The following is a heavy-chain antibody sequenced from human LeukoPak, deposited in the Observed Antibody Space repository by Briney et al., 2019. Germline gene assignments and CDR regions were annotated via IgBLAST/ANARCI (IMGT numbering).Heavy chain of an antibody. CDR3: AIAYCGGDCYPNHWYFDL. V-gene: IGHV4-34*01. D-gene: IGHD2-21*02. Sequence: SETLSLTCAVYGGSFSGYYWSWIRQPPGKGLEWIGEINHSGSTNYNPSLKSRVTISVDTSKNQFSLKLSSVTAADTAVYYCAIAYCGGDCYPNHWYFDLWGRGTLVTVSS. J-gene: IGHJ2*01. CDR2: INHSGST. CDR1: GGSFSGYY.